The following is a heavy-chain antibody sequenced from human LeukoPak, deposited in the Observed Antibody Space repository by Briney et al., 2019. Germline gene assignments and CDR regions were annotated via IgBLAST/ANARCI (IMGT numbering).Heavy chain of an antibody. Sequence: ASVKVSCKASGYTFTSYYMHWVRQAPGQGLEWMGIINPSGGSTSYAQKFQGRVTMTRDTSTSTVYMELSSLRPDDTAVYYCASALGAFYMDVWGIGTTVTISS. CDR3: ASALGAFYMDV. CDR2: INPSGGST. J-gene: IGHJ6*03. CDR1: GYTFTSYY. D-gene: IGHD3-16*01. V-gene: IGHV1-46*01.